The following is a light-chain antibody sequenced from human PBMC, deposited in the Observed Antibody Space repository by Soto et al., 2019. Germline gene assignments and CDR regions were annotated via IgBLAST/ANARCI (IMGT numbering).Light chain of an antibody. J-gene: IGKJ2*01. Sequence: DIVMTQSPATLSVSPGERATRSCRASQSVGSNLAWFQQKPGQSPRLLIYAASARVTGVPARFSGSGSGTEFTLTIRNLQSEDFAVYYCQQYNTWPPDTFGQGTKLEIK. CDR1: QSVGSN. V-gene: IGKV3-15*01. CDR2: AAS. CDR3: QQYNTWPPDT.